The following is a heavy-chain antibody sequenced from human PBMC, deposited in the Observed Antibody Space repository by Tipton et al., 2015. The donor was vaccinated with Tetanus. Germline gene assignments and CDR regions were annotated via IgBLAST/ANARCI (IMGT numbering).Heavy chain of an antibody. V-gene: IGHV3-53*01. CDR3: ASDRNYDSSCYLFDY. CDR1: GFTVSSNY. J-gene: IGHJ4*02. CDR2: IYSGGST. D-gene: IGHD3-22*01. Sequence: SLRLSCAASGFTVSSNYMSWVRQAPGKGLEWVSVIYSGGSTYYADSVKGRFTISRDNSKNTLYLQMNSLRAEDTAVYYCASDRNYDSSCYLFDYWGQGTLVTVSS.